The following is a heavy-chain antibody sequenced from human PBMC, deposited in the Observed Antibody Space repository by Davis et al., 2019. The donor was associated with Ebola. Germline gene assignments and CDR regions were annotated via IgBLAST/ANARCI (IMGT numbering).Heavy chain of an antibody. J-gene: IGHJ6*02. D-gene: IGHD1-1*01. CDR1: GFTFSSYS. CDR3: ARDLQQERDHYYYGMDV. Sequence: GGSLRLSCAASGFTFSSYSMNWVRQAPGKGLEWVSSISSSSSYIYYADSVKGRFTISRDNAKNSLYLQMNSLRAEDTAVYYCARDLQQERDHYYYGMDVWGQGTTVTVSS. CDR2: ISSSSSYI. V-gene: IGHV3-21*01.